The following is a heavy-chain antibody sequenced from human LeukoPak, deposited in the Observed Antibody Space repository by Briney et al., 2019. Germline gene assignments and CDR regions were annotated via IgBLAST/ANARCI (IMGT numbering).Heavy chain of an antibody. CDR3: ARGVGATRSAAFDI. J-gene: IGHJ3*02. Sequence: GGSLRLSCAASGFAFSSYSMNWVRQAPGKGLEWVSSISSDSRYIFYAEPVKGRFTISRDNAKNSLYLQMNSLRAEDTAVYYCARGVGATRSAAFDIWGQGTMVTVSS. D-gene: IGHD1-26*01. CDR2: ISSDSRYI. CDR1: GFAFSSYS. V-gene: IGHV3-21*01.